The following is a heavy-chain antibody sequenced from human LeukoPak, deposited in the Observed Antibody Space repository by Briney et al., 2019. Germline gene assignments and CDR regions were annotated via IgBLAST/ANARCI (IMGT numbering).Heavy chain of an antibody. D-gene: IGHD4-17*01. CDR3: ARDSPDDYAYLN. Sequence: ASVKVSCKASGYTFTSYYMHWLRQAPGQGLEWMGIINPSGGTTSYAQKFQGRVTMTRDKSTSTVYMKLSSLRSEDTAVYYCARDSPDDYAYLNWGQGTLVTVSS. CDR1: GYTFTSYY. V-gene: IGHV1-46*01. J-gene: IGHJ4*02. CDR2: INPSGGTT.